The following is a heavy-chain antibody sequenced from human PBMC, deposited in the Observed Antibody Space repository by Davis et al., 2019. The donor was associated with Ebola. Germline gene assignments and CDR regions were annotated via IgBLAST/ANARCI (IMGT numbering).Heavy chain of an antibody. CDR3: TTILYSSSWYTRDY. D-gene: IGHD6-13*01. V-gene: IGHV3-15*07. CDR1: GFTFSSYA. CDR2: IKSKTDGGTT. J-gene: IGHJ4*02. Sequence: GESLKISCAASGFTFSSYAMNWVRQAPGKGLEWVGRIKSKTDGGTTDYAAPVKGRFTISRDDSKNTLYLQMNSLKTEDTAVYYCTTILYSSSWYTRDYWGQGTLVTVSS.